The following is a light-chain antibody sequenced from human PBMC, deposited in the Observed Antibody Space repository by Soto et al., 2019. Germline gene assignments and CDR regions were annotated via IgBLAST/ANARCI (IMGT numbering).Light chain of an antibody. Sequence: DIQLTQSPSTLSASVGERVTITSRAIQSISDWLAWYQQKPGKAPKVIIYKASSLEYGVPSRFSGSGSGTEFTLTISSLQPDDFGTYYCQQYNSYWTFGQGTKVEV. CDR2: KAS. J-gene: IGKJ1*01. CDR3: QQYNSYWT. V-gene: IGKV1-5*03. CDR1: QSISDW.